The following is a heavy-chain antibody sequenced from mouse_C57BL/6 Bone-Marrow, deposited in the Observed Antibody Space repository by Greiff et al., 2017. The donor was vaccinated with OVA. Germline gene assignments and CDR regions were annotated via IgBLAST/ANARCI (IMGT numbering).Heavy chain of an antibody. CDR1: VYTFTSYW. CDR2: IDPSDSYT. D-gene: IGHD1-1*01. Sequence: QVQLQQPGAELVMPGASGERYWNPSVYTFTSYWMHWVKQRPGQGLEWIGEIDPSDSYTNYNQKFKGKSTLTVDKSSSTAYMQLSSLTSEDSAVYYCAREDGLLRYWFAYWGQGTLVTVSA. J-gene: IGHJ3*01. V-gene: IGHV1-69*01. CDR3: AREDGLLRYWFAY.